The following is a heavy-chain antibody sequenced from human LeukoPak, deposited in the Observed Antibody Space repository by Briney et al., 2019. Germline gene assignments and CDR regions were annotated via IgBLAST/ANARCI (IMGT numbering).Heavy chain of an antibody. CDR2: IYYSGST. CDR3: ARSRRDYDILTGYYNGYWFDP. V-gene: IGHV4-39*01. D-gene: IGHD3-9*01. CDR1: GGSISSSSYY. Sequence: SETLSLTCTVSGGSISSSSYYWGWIRQPPGKGLEWFGSIYYSGSTYYNPSLKSRVTISVDTSKNQFSLKLSSVTAADTAVYYCARSRRDYDILTGYYNGYWFDPWGQGTLVTVSS. J-gene: IGHJ5*02.